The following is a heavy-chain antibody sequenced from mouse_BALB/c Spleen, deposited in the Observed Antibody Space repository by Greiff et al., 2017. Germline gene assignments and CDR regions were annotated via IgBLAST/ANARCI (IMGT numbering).Heavy chain of an antibody. D-gene: IGHD2-1*01. CDR1: GFNIKDYY. V-gene: IGHV14-4*02. CDR3: KSIYYGNRAWFAY. J-gene: IGHJ3*01. CDR2: IDPENGDT. Sequence: EVQLQQSGAELVRSGASVKLSCTASGFNIKDYYMHWVKQRPEQGLEWIGWIDPENGDTEYAPKFQGKATMTADTSSNTAYLQLSSLTSEDTDVYYGKSIYYGNRAWFAYWGQGTLVTVSA.